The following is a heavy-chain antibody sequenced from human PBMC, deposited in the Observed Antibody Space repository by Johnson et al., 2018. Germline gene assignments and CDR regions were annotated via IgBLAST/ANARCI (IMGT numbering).Heavy chain of an antibody. Sequence: QVQLQESGPGLVKPSETLSLTCTVSGGSISSYYWSWIRQPPGKGLEWIGYNYYSGSPNYNPPLKSRVTISVDTSKNPVSLKLSSVTAADTAVYYCARDPRYYYYGMDVWGQGTTVTVSS. V-gene: IGHV4-59*01. CDR1: GGSISSYY. CDR3: ARDPRYYYYGMDV. CDR2: NYYSGSP. J-gene: IGHJ6*02.